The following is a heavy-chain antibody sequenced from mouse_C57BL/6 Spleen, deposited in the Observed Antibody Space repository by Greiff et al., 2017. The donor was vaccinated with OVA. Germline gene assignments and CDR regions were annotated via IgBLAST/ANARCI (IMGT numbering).Heavy chain of an antibody. CDR3: ARYPLYYYAMDY. J-gene: IGHJ4*01. CDR1: GFTFTDYY. V-gene: IGHV7-3*01. D-gene: IGHD6-5*01. Sequence: EVQGVESGGGLVQPGGSLSLSCAASGFTFTDYYMSWVRQPPGKALEWLGFIRNKANGYTTESSASVKGRFTISRDNSQSILYLQMNALRAEDSATYYCARYPLYYYAMDYWGQGTSVTVSS. CDR2: IRNKANGYTT.